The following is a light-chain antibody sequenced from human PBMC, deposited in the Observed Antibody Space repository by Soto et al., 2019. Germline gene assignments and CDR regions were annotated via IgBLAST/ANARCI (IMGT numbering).Light chain of an antibody. CDR3: CSYAGTYTHYV. CDR2: DVT. CDR1: SSHVNTYNY. Sequence: QSALTQPRSVSGSPGQSVTISCTGDSSHVNTYNYVSWYQQQPGKAPKLLIFDVTERPSGVPDRFSGSKSGNTASLTISGLQAEDDADYFCCSYAGTYTHYVFGTGTKVTVL. V-gene: IGLV2-11*01. J-gene: IGLJ1*01.